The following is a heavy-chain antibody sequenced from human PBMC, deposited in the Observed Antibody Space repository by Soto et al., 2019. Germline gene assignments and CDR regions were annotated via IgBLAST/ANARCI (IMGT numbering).Heavy chain of an antibody. CDR1: GLTFSTYA. CDR3: AKDRPNYYCSGGGYYKAGGDY. J-gene: IGHJ4*02. Sequence: EVQLLVSGGGLVQPGGSLRLSCAASGLTFSTYAMSWVRQAPGRGLEWVSSITGNGATTYYTDSVKGRFIISRDNSKNTLLLHMNCLCSEDPALYYCAKDRPNYYCSGGGYYKAGGDYWGQGTLVTVSS. V-gene: IGHV3-23*01. D-gene: IGHD3-10*01. CDR2: ITGNGATT.